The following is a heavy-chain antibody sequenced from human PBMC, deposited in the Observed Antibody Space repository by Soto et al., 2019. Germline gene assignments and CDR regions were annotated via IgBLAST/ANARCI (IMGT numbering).Heavy chain of an antibody. Sequence: SETLSLTCTVSGSSISGFYWNWIRKSAGKGLGWIGRIYANGTTDYNPSLKSRVMMSVDTSKKQFCLKLRSVTAADMAVYYCVRNGTKTLRDWFDPRGQG. CDR3: VRNGTKTLRDWFDP. CDR1: GSSISGFY. V-gene: IGHV4-4*07. D-gene: IGHD1-1*01. J-gene: IGHJ5*02. CDR2: IYANGTT.